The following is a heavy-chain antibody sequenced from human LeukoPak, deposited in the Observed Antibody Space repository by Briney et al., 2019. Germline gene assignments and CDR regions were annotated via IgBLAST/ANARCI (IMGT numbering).Heavy chain of an antibody. CDR3: LRDLFRLQRIGDFFTVY. Sequence: GRSLRLSCAASGFSFRNNWMTWVRQAPGRGLEWVANIDEDGSEGFFVDSVTGRFNISRDNAKNSLYLHMNSLRAEDTAVYYCLRDLFRLQRIGDFFTVYWGQGTRVTVSS. D-gene: IGHD3-10*01. CDR1: GFSFRNNW. CDR2: IDEDGSEG. V-gene: IGHV3-7*01. J-gene: IGHJ4*02.